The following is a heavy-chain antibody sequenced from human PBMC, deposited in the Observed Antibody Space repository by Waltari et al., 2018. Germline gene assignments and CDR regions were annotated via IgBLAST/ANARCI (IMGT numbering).Heavy chain of an antibody. J-gene: IGHJ3*02. Sequence: QVQLVQSGAEVKKPGSSVKVFCKASGGTFSSHAISRVRQAPGQGLEWTGGIIPIFGTANYAQKFQGRVTITADESTSTAYMELSSLRSEDTAVYYCARALHQPKHAFDIWGQGTMVTVSS. V-gene: IGHV1-69*12. CDR1: GGTFSSHA. CDR2: IIPIFGTA. D-gene: IGHD2-2*01. CDR3: ARALHQPKHAFDI.